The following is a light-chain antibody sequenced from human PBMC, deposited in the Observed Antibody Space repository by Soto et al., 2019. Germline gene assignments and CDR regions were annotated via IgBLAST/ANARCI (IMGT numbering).Light chain of an antibody. J-gene: IGLJ3*02. CDR3: QPWGTGIPWL. Sequence: QLVLTQSPSASASLGASVKLTCTLSSGHSSYAIAWHQQQPEKGPRYLMKLNSDGSHSKGDGIPDRFSGSSSGAERYLTISILQSEDEADYYFQPWGTGIPWLFGGGITLTVL. V-gene: IGLV4-69*01. CDR1: SGHSSYA. CDR2: LNSDGSH.